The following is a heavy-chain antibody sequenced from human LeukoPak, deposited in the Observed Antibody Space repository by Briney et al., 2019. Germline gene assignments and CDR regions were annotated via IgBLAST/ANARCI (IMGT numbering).Heavy chain of an antibody. CDR2: ISSSSSYI. J-gene: IGHJ6*02. V-gene: IGHV3-21*01. CDR3: ARDFHVVVVTATYYYGMDV. Sequence: GGSLRLSCAASGFTFSSYWMSWVRQAPGKGLEWVSSISSSSSYIYYADSVKGRFTISRDNAKNSLYLQMNSLRAEDTAVYYCARDFHVVVVTATYYYGMDVWGQGTTVTVSS. D-gene: IGHD2-21*02. CDR1: GFTFSSYW.